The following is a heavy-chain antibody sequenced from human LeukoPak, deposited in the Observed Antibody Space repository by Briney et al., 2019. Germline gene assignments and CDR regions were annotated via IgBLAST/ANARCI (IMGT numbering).Heavy chain of an antibody. J-gene: IGHJ4*02. CDR2: IYYSGST. D-gene: IGHD3-9*01. Sequence: PSQTLSLTRTVSGGSISSGDYYWSWIRQPPGKGLEWIGYIYYSGSTYYNPSLKSRVTISVDTSKNQFSLKLSSVTAADTAVYYCARGPHVLRYFDWLLRYYFDYGGQGTLVTVSS. V-gene: IGHV4-30-4*01. CDR3: ARGPHVLRYFDWLLRYYFDY. CDR1: GGSISSGDYY.